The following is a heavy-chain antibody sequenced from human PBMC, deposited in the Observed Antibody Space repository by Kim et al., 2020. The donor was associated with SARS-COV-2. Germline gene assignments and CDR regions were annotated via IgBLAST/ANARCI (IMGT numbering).Heavy chain of an antibody. CDR3: ARGPWSGWSYSSFGH. V-gene: IGHV5-10-1*01. Sequence: GESLKISCQGSGYTFSTYWITWVRQMPGKGLEWMGNIDPSDSYTKYSPSFQGHVTISADKSASTAYLQWSGLKASDTAIYYCARGPWSGWSYSSFGHWGQGTLVTVSS. D-gene: IGHD6-19*01. CDR2: IDPSDSYT. J-gene: IGHJ4*02. CDR1: GYTFSTYW.